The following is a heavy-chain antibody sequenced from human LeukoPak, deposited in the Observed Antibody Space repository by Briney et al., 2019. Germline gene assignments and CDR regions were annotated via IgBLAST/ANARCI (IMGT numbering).Heavy chain of an antibody. D-gene: IGHD4-17*01. CDR1: GFTFSSYG. V-gene: IGHV3-30*18. CDR3: AKPPPMTTVXXXFDY. Sequence: GGSLRLSCAASGFTFSSYGMHWVRQAPGKGLEWVAVISYDGSNKYYADSVKGRFTTSRDNSKNTLYLQMNSLRAEDTAVYYCAKPPPMTTVXXXFDYWGQGTLVTVSS. CDR2: ISYDGSNK. J-gene: IGHJ4*02.